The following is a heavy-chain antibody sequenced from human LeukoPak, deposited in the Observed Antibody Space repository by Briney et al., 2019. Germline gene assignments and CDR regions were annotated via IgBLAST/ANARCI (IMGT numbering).Heavy chain of an antibody. CDR2: ITASGGST. Sequence: GGSLRLSCAASGFTFSSYAMSWVRQAPGKGLEWVSSITASGGSTYCTDSVKGRFTISRDNSKNTLYLQMSSLRAEDTAVYYCARDYPTSGIVTIFDYWGQGSLVTVSS. CDR3: ARDYPTSGIVTIFDY. V-gene: IGHV3-23*01. J-gene: IGHJ4*02. D-gene: IGHD1-1*01. CDR1: GFTFSSYA.